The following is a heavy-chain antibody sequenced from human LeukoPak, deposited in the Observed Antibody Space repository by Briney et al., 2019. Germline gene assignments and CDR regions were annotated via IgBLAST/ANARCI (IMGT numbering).Heavy chain of an antibody. CDR1: GGSISRYY. D-gene: IGHD5-18*01. V-gene: IGHV4-59*01. CDR2: IYYSGST. Sequence: SETLSLTCTVSGGSISRYYWTWMRHPPGKGLEWIGYIYYSGSTNYNPSLKSRVTISVETSKNQFSLELSSVTAADTAVYYCVGGRVWLAFDSWGQGTLVTVSS. J-gene: IGHJ4*02. CDR3: VGGRVWLAFDS.